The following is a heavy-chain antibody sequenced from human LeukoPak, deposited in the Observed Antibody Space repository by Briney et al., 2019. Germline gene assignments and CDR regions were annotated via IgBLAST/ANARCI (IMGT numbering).Heavy chain of an antibody. CDR1: GFTFSSYA. CDR3: AKLGYYYGSGSYSVVGY. V-gene: IGHV3-23*01. Sequence: GGCLRLSCAASGFTFSSYAMSWVRQAPGKGLEWVSAIIESGGSTYYADSVKGPFTISRDNSKNTLYLQMNSLRAEDTAVYYCAKLGYYYGSGSYSVVGYWGQGTLVTVSS. J-gene: IGHJ4*02. D-gene: IGHD3-10*01. CDR2: IIESGGST.